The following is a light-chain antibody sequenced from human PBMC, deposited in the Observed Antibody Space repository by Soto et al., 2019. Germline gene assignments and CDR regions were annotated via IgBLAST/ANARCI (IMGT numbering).Light chain of an antibody. CDR3: GTWDISLDTVV. CDR2: DNH. V-gene: IGLV1-51*01. J-gene: IGLJ2*01. Sequence: QSVLAQPPSVSAAPGQKVTISCSGSRSKVGGNYVSWYQVLPQTAPKLLIYDNHKRHSGIPDRFSGSKSGTSATLGITDLQTGDEAEYYCGTWDISLDTVVFGGGTKVTVL. CDR1: RSKVGGNY.